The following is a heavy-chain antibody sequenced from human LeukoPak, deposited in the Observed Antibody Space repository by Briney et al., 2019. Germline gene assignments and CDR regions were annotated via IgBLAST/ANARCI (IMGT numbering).Heavy chain of an antibody. D-gene: IGHD1-26*01. CDR1: GFTFSSYG. CDR3: AKVSVGATLYFDY. CDR2: ISGSGGRT. J-gene: IGHJ4*02. Sequence: GGSLRLSCAASGFTFSSYGMSWVRQAPGKGLELVSAISGSGGRTYYTDSVKGRFTISRENSKNTLYLQMNSLRAEDTAVYYCAKVSVGATLYFDYWGQGTLVTVS. V-gene: IGHV3-23*01.